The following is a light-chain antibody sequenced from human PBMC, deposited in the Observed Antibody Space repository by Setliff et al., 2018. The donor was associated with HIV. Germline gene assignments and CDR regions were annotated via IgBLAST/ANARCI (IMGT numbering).Light chain of an antibody. CDR1: SSDVGSYNL. CDR3: CSYAGSSTTYV. V-gene: IGLV2-23*01. CDR2: EGS. J-gene: IGLJ1*01. Sequence: QSVLPEPASVSGSPGQSITISCTGTSSDVGSYNLVSWYQQHPGKAPKLMIYEGSKRPSGVSNRFSGSKSANTASLTISGLQAEDEADYYCCSYAGSSTTYVFGTGTKVTVL.